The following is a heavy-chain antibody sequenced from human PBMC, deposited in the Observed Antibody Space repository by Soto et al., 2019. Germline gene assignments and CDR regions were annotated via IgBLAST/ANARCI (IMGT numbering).Heavy chain of an antibody. V-gene: IGHV3-11*01. CDR3: ARAGWAGPMDV. CDR2: ISSSGSTI. Sequence: GGSKILSCAASGFTFRYYYMSWIRQAPGKGLEWVSYISSSGSTIYYADSVKGRFTISRDNAKNSLYLQMNSLRAEDTAVYYCARAGWAGPMDVWGKGTTVTVSS. J-gene: IGHJ6*04. CDR1: GFTFRYYY.